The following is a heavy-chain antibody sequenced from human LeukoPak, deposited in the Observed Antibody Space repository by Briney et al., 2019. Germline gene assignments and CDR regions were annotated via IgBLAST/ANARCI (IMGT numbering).Heavy chain of an antibody. CDR2: ISGSGST. CDR3: AKDLTGTTDYYYYMDV. D-gene: IGHD1-7*01. J-gene: IGHJ6*03. Sequence: PGGSLRLSCAASGFTFSSYAMSWVRQAPGKGLEWVSAISGSGSTYYADSVKGRFTISRDNSKNTLYLQMNSLRAEDTAVYYCAKDLTGTTDYYYYMDVWGKGTTVTVSS. CDR1: GFTFSSYA. V-gene: IGHV3-23*01.